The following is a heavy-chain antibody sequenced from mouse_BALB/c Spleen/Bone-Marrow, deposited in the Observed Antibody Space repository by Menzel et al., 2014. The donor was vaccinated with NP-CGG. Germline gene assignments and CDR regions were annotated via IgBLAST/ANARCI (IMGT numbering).Heavy chain of an antibody. J-gene: IGHJ4*01. V-gene: IGHV15-2*02. CDR1: DSEDFPIAY. CDR3: ARGTNWDGEGYYYAMDY. Sequence: QVQLKESGSELRSPGSSVKLSCKDFDSEDFPIAYLSWVRQKPGHGFEWIGDILQRIGRTIHGEKFEDKATLDADTVSNTAYLELNSLTSEDSAIYYCARGTNWDGEGYYYAMDYWGQGTSVTVSS. CDR2: ILQRIGRT. D-gene: IGHD4-1*01.